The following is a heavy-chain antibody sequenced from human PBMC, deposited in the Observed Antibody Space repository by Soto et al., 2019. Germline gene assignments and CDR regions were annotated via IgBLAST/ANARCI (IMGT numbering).Heavy chain of an antibody. CDR2: IYPGDSDT. D-gene: IGHD2-21*02. Sequence: GESLNISCKGSGYSFTSYWISWVRQMPGKGLEWMGIIYPGDSDTRYSPSFQGQVTISADKSISTAYLQWSSLKASDTAMYYCSRRVMTHDAFDIWGQGTMVTVSS. V-gene: IGHV5-51*01. CDR1: GYSFTSYW. J-gene: IGHJ3*02. CDR3: SRRVMTHDAFDI.